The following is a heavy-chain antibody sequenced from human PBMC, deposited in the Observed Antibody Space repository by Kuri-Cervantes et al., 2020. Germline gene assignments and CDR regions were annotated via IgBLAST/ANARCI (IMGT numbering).Heavy chain of an antibody. CDR2: IYTSGST. V-gene: IGHV4-4*07. J-gene: IGHJ6*02. CDR3: ARAPGYYNALDV. CDR1: GGSISSYY. D-gene: IGHD3-10*01. Sequence: GSLRLSCAVSGGSISSYYWSWIRQPAGKGLEWIGRIYTSGSTNYNPSLKSRVTMSVDTSKNQFSLRLTSVTAADTAVYYCARAPGYYNALDVWGQGTMVTVSS.